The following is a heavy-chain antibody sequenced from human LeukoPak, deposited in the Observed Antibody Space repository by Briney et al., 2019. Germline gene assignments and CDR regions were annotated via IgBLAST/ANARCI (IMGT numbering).Heavy chain of an antibody. CDR1: GFIFSTYE. CDR2: IRPAGDT. D-gene: IGHD1-1*01. CDR3: VVQSSGVVH. J-gene: IGHJ4*02. V-gene: IGHV3-13*04. Sequence: PGGSLRLSCAASGFIFSTYEMHWVRQATGKGLEWVSTIRPAGDTNYPGSVKGRFTVSRENAKNSLYLQMNSLRAGDTAVYYCVVQSSGVVHWGQGTLVTVSS.